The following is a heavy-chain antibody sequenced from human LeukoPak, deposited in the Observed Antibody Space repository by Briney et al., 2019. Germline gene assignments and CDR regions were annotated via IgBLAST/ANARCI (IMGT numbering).Heavy chain of an antibody. CDR3: ARDTWDSSSWYLVDY. J-gene: IGHJ4*02. CDR1: EFTFFTYS. CDR2: IKQDGSEK. V-gene: IGHV3-7*01. Sequence: GGSLRLSCAASEFTFFTYSMSWVRQAPGKGLEWVANIKQDGSEKYYVDSVKGRFTISRDNAKNSLYLQMNSLRAEDTAVYYCARDTWDSSSWYLVDYWGQGTLVTVSS. D-gene: IGHD6-13*01.